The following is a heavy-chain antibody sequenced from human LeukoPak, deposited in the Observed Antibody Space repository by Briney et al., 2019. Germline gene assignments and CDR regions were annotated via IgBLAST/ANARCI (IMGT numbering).Heavy chain of an antibody. J-gene: IGHJ4*02. D-gene: IGHD3-22*01. CDR3: AKGRKKYDSSGYYGFDS. CDR2: VSYDGSKK. Sequence: PGRSLRLSCAASGFSFSTHGMYWVRQAPGKGLEWVAVVSYDGSKKYYAASVKGRIIISRDNSKNTVDLQMNSLRAEDTAVYYCAKGRKKYDSSGYYGFDSWGQGTLVTVSS. CDR1: GFSFSTHG. V-gene: IGHV3-30*18.